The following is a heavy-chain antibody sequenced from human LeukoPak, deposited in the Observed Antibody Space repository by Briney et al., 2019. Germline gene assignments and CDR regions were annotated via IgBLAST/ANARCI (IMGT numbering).Heavy chain of an antibody. D-gene: IGHD6-13*01. CDR3: ARWDGVAAAGPDAFDI. V-gene: IGHV3-21*01. CDR2: ISSSSSYI. J-gene: IGHJ3*02. CDR1: GFTFSSYS. Sequence: PGGSLRLSCAASGFTFSSYSMNWVRQAPGKGLEWVSSISSSSSYINYADSVKGRFTISRDNAKNSLYLQMNSLRAEDTAVYYCARWDGVAAAGPDAFDIWGQGTMVTVSS.